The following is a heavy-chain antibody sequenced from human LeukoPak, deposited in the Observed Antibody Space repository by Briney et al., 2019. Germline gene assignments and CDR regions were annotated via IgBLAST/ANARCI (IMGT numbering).Heavy chain of an antibody. J-gene: IGHJ4*02. Sequence: QAGGSLRLSCAASGFTFSSYWMSWVRQAPGKGLEWVANIKQDGSEKYYVDSVKGRFTISRDNAKNSLYPQMNSLRAEDTAVYYCARAEVYYYDSSGYEDYWGQGTLVTVSS. CDR1: GFTFSSYW. CDR3: ARAEVYYYDSSGYEDY. D-gene: IGHD3-22*01. V-gene: IGHV3-7*01. CDR2: IKQDGSEK.